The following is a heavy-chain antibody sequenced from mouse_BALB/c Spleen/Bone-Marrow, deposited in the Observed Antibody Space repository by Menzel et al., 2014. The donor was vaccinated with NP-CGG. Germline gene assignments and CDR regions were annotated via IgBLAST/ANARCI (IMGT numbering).Heavy chain of an antibody. Sequence: EVKLEESGGGLVQPGGSLKLSCATSGFTFSDYYMYWVRQTPEKRLEWVAYISNGGGSTYYPDTVKGRFTISRDNAKNTLYRQMSRLKSEDTAMYYCARNAFYRGYAMDYWGQGTSVTVSS. CDR2: ISNGGGST. CDR1: GFTFSDYY. J-gene: IGHJ4*01. V-gene: IGHV5-12*02. D-gene: IGHD2-12*01. CDR3: ARNAFYRGYAMDY.